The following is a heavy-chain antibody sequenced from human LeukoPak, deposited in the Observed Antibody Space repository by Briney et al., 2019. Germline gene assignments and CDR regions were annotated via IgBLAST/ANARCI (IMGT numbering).Heavy chain of an antibody. V-gene: IGHV3-9*01. CDR1: GFTFDDYA. D-gene: IGHD6-13*01. CDR2: ISWNSGSI. CDR3: AKSPVVAAAADY. J-gene: IGHJ4*02. Sequence: LRLSCAASGFTFDDYAMHWVRQAPGKGLEWVSGISWNSGSIGYADSVKGRFTISRDNAKNSLYLQMNSLRAEDTALYYCAKSPVVAAAADYWGQGTLVTVSS.